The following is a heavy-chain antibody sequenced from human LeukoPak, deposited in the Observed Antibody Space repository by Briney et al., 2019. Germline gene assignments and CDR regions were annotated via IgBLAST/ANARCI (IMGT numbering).Heavy chain of an antibody. Sequence: PGRSLRLSCAASGFTFSSYGMHWVRQAPGKGLEWVAVISYDGSNKYYADSVKGRFTISRDNSKNTLYLQMNSLRAEDTAVYYCAKDITHFDYWGQGTLVTVSS. CDR1: GFTFSSYG. V-gene: IGHV3-30*18. D-gene: IGHD1-14*01. CDR2: ISYDGSNK. CDR3: AKDITHFDY. J-gene: IGHJ4*02.